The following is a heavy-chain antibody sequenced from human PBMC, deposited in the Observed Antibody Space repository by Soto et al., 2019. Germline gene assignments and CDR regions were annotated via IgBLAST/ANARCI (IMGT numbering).Heavy chain of an antibody. Sequence: EVQLLESGGGLVQPGGSLRLSCAASGFTFSTSGMSWVRQAPGRGLEWISVISGSGTSTYYADSVKGRFTIARDNSKNTLYLQMTSVRAEDTAVYYCATGGWLRHNDGWGQGTLVTVSS. CDR3: ATGGWLRHNDG. J-gene: IGHJ4*02. CDR2: ISGSGTST. V-gene: IGHV3-23*01. D-gene: IGHD5-12*01. CDR1: GFTFSTSG.